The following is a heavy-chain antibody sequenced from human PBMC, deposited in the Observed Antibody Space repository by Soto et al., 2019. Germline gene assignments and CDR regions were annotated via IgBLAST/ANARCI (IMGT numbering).Heavy chain of an antibody. CDR1: GVSFNNNG. V-gene: IGHV1-69*01. D-gene: IGHD3-10*01. CDR2: VSPPFRTS. Sequence: QVQLVQSGAEVKKPGSSVKVSCKTSGVSFNNNGIGWVRQAPGHGLEWMGGVSPPFRTSNYARKFQGRISITGDASTGTGNMGLRSLTSGDTAQYYCARVLYYGSGSYSPYGMDVWGQGTTVTVSS. CDR3: ARVLYYGSGSYSPYGMDV. J-gene: IGHJ6*02.